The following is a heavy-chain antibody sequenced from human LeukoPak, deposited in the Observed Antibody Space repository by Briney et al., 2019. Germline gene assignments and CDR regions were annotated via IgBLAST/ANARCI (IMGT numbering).Heavy chain of an antibody. V-gene: IGHV4-34*01. CDR3: ARGPNQLLRPFDY. CDR1: GGSFSGYY. D-gene: IGHD3-3*01. J-gene: IGHJ4*02. Sequence: SETLSPTCAVYGGSFSGYYWSWIRQPPGKGLEWIGEINHSGSTNYNPSLKSRVTISVDTSKNQFSLKLSSVTAADTAVYYCARGPNQLLRPFDYWGQGTLVTVSS. CDR2: INHSGST.